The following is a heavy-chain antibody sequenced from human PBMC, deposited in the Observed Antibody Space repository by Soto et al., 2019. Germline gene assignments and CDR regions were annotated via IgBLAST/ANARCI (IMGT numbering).Heavy chain of an antibody. J-gene: IGHJ4*02. V-gene: IGHV1-2*02. CDR2: INPNTGGT. Sequence: QVQLVQSGAEVKKSGASVKVSCKTSGYTFTGHVLNWVRQAPGQRPEWMGWINPNTGGTKYAQKFQDRVTITADDSTMTAYMEMNRLTSEDTAVYYCARVVVGSRLSLDYWGQGTLVTISS. CDR3: ARVVVGSRLSLDY. CDR1: GYTFTGHV. D-gene: IGHD1-26*01.